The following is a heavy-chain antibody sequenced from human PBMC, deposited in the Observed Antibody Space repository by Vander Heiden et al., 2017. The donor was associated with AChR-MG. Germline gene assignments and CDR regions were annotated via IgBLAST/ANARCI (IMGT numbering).Heavy chain of an antibody. Sequence: EVQLVESGGGLVQPGGAVRPPCAASGFTLSSDHMPWVRQVTGKGLEWVSAVGTTGDTHYPDSVKGRFTIPRENAKNTLYLQMNSLTTGDTAVYYCARKVYRSGFDSWGQGTLVTVSS. J-gene: IGHJ4*02. CDR3: ARKVYRSGFDS. D-gene: IGHD3-10*01. CDR2: VGTTGDT. V-gene: IGHV3-13*01. CDR1: GFTLSSDH.